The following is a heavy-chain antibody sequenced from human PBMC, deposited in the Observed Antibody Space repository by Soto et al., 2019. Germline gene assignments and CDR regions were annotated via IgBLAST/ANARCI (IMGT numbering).Heavy chain of an antibody. D-gene: IGHD2-2*01. CDR1: GGSISSGSYY. V-gene: IGHV4-31*03. CDR3: ARDLSVTRSPYYMDV. CDR2: IYYSGNT. Sequence: QVQLQESGPGLVKPSQTLSLTCTVSGGSISSGSYYWSWIRQHPGKGLEWIGYIYYSGNTYYNPSLESRVVISVDTSKNQFSLKLSSVTAADTAVYYCARDLSVTRSPYYMDVWGQGTTVTVSS. J-gene: IGHJ6*03.